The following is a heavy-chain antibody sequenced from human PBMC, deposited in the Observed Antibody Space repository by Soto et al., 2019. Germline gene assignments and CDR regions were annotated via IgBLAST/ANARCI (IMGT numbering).Heavy chain of an antibody. J-gene: IGHJ3*02. D-gene: IGHD2-2*01. V-gene: IGHV1-24*01. CDR2: FDPEDGET. CDR3: ATEDIVVVPAAIRVLDI. CDR1: GYTLTELS. Sequence: ASVKVSCKVSGYTLTELSMHWVRQAPGKGLEWMGGFDPEDGETIYAQKFQGRVTMTEDTSTDTAYMELSSLRSEDTAVYYCATEDIVVVPAAIRVLDIWGQGTMVTVSS.